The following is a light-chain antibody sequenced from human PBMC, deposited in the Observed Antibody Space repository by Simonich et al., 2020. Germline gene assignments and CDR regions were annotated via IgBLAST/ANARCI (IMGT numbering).Light chain of an antibody. Sequence: QSALTQPASVSGAPGPSVTISCTGTSSDVGSYNLVSWYQQHPGKDPKLNIYEGSKRPSGVSNRFSGSKSGNTASLTISGLQAEDEADYYCCSYAGSSTWVFGGGTKLTVL. V-gene: IGLV2-23*01. CDR2: EGS. CDR1: SSDVGSYNL. J-gene: IGLJ3*02. CDR3: CSYAGSSTWV.